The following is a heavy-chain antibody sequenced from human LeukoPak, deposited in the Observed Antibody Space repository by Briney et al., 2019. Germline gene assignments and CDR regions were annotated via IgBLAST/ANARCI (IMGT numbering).Heavy chain of an antibody. V-gene: IGHV1-2*02. CDR1: GYTFTSYY. Sequence: ASVKVSCKASGYTFTSYYMHWVRQAPGQGLEWMGIINPSGGSTNYAQKFQGRVTMTRDTSISTAYMELSRLRSDDTAVYYCARDPSTLWELPPLDCWGQGTLVTVSS. D-gene: IGHD1-26*01. J-gene: IGHJ4*02. CDR3: ARDPSTLWELPPLDC. CDR2: INPSGGST.